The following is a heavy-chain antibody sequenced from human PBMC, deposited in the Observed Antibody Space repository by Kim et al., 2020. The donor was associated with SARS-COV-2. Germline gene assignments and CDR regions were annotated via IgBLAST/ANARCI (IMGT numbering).Heavy chain of an antibody. CDR1: GGSISSYY. J-gene: IGHJ4*02. D-gene: IGHD1-26*01. V-gene: IGHV4-59*08. Sequence: SETLSLTCTVSGGSISSYYWSWIRQPPGKGLEWIGYIYYSGSTNYNPSLKSRVTISVDTSKNQFSLKLSSVTAADTAVYYCARLVGAPYRRFDYWGQGTLVTVSS. CDR2: IYYSGST. CDR3: ARLVGAPYRRFDY.